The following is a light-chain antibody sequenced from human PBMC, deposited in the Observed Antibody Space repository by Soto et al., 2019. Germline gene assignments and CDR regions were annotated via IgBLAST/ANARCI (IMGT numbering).Light chain of an antibody. J-gene: IGLJ1*01. Sequence: QSELNRPASGSRVHGRASTISYKRTSSDVGGYNYVSWYQHHPGKVPQLMIYDVSNRPSGVSNRFSGSKSGNTASLTISGLQAEDEADYYCYSYTSSNTYAFGTGTKVTVL. CDR2: DVS. V-gene: IGLV2-14*03. CDR1: SSDVGGYNY. CDR3: YSYTSSNTYA.